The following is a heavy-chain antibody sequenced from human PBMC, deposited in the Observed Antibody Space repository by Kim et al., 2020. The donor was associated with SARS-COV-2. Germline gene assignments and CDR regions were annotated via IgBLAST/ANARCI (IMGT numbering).Heavy chain of an antibody. J-gene: IGHJ4*02. V-gene: IGHV4-59*01. D-gene: IGHD4-17*01. Sequence: NYNPSLKSRVTISVDTSKNQFSLKLSSVTAADTAVYYCARSSTVEYYFDYWGQGTLVTVSS. CDR3: ARSSTVEYYFDY.